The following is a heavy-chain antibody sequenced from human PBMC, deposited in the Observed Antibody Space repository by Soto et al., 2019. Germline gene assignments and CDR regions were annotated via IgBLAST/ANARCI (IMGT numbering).Heavy chain of an antibody. J-gene: IGHJ4*02. V-gene: IGHV3-53*02. CDR3: ARGLNTYDHSCYYYY. D-gene: IGHD3-22*01. Sequence: EVQLVETGGGLIQPGGSLRLSCAASGCTVSSNYMSWVRQAPGKGLEWVSIIYSGGSTPYAPSVQGRFTISRDNSKNTLYLQMNSLSAEDTAVYYCARGLNTYDHSCYYYYWGQGTLVTVSP. CDR1: GCTVSSNY. CDR2: IYSGGST.